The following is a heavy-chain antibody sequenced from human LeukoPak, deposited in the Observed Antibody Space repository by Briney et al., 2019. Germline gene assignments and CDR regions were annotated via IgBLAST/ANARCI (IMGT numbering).Heavy chain of an antibody. D-gene: IGHD3-22*01. V-gene: IGHV3-23*01. J-gene: IGHJ4*02. CDR1: GFTFSSYA. CDR2: ISGSGGST. CDR3: ATTAEYYYDSSGYYWDY. Sequence: PGGSLRLSCAASGFTFSSYAMSWVRQAPGKGLEWVSAISGSGGSTYYADSVKGRFTISRDNSKNTLYLQMNSLRAEDTAVYYCATTAEYYYDSSGYYWDYWGQGTLVTVSS.